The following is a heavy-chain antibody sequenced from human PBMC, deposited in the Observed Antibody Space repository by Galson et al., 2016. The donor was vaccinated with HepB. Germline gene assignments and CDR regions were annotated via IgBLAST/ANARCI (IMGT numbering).Heavy chain of an antibody. V-gene: IGHV6-1*01. J-gene: IGHJ4*02. Sequence: CAISGDSVSSKSAAWNWIRQSPSRGLEWLGRTYYRSKWYSDYAVSLKSRISINPDTSKNQFSLQLNSVTPEDTAVYYCARDAKSVDSSGSNLDYWGQGTLVTVCS. D-gene: IGHD3-22*01. CDR2: TYYRSKWYS. CDR3: ARDAKSVDSSGSNLDY. CDR1: GDSVSSKSAA.